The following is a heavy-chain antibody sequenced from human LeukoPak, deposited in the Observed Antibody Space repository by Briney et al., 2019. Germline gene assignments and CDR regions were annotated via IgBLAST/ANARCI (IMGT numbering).Heavy chain of an antibody. D-gene: IGHD5-18*01. CDR3: ASSPRGYSYGTYFDY. J-gene: IGHJ4*02. Sequence: SVKVSCKASGYTFTGYYMHWVRQAPGQGLEWMGGIIPIFGTANYAQKFQGRVTITTDESTSTAYMELSSLRSEDTAVYNCASSPRGYSYGTYFDYWGQGTLVTVSS. V-gene: IGHV1-69*05. CDR1: GYTFTGYY. CDR2: IIPIFGTA.